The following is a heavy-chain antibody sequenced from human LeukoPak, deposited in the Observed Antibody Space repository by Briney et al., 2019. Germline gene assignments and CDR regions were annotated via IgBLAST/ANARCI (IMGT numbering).Heavy chain of an antibody. Sequence: PGASLRLSCAASGFTFTSYAMSWVRQAPGKGLEWVSTISGSDGSAYSADSVKGRFIISRDNSKNTLYLQMNSLRAEDTAVYYCAKDSKAFYDSSGSFDYWGQGTLVTVSS. V-gene: IGHV3-23*01. CDR2: ISGSDGSA. CDR1: GFTFTSYA. D-gene: IGHD3-22*01. CDR3: AKDSKAFYDSSGSFDY. J-gene: IGHJ4*02.